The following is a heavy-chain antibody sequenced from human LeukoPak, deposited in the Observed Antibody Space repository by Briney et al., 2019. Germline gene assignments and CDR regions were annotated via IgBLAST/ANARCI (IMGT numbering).Heavy chain of an antibody. CDR2: ISGSGGST. V-gene: IGHV3-23*01. CDR1: GFTFSSYA. CDR3: AKFGILYQLLMGYFDY. J-gene: IGHJ4*02. D-gene: IGHD2-2*01. Sequence: GSLRLSCAASGFTFSSYAMSWVRQAPGKGLEWVSAISGSGGSTYYADSVKGRFTISRDNSKNTLYQQMNSLRAEDTAVYYCAKFGILYQLLMGYFDYWGQGTLVTVSS.